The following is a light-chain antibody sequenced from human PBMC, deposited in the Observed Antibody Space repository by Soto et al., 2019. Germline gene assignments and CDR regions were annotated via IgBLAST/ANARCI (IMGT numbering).Light chain of an antibody. V-gene: IGKV3-15*01. J-gene: IGKJ2*01. Sequence: EIVMTQSPATLSVSPGERATLSCRASQSVSSNLAWYQQKPGQAPRLLIYGASTSATGIPARFSGSGSGTEFTLTISSLQSEDFAVYHCQQYNNWPLYTFGQGTKLEIK. CDR3: QQYNNWPLYT. CDR2: GAS. CDR1: QSVSSN.